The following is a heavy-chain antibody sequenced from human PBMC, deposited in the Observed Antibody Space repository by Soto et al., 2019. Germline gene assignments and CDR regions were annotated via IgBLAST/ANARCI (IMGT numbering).Heavy chain of an antibody. CDR3: VRCWGSGDGSNLGYNWLDP. CDR1: GFTFSDYP. D-gene: IGHD3-16*01. CDR2: VSHDGSNK. V-gene: IGHV3-30-3*01. Sequence: PGGSLRLSCAVFGFTFSDYPMYWVRQAPGKGLDWVAIVSHDGSNKWYADFVKGRFTISRDNAKNTLYLQMNSLRAEDTAVYYCVRCWGSGDGSNLGYNWLDPWGQGTLVTVS. J-gene: IGHJ5*02.